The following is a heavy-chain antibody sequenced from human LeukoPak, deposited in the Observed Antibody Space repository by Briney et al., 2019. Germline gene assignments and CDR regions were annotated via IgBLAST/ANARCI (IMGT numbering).Heavy chain of an antibody. J-gene: IGHJ3*02. CDR1: GFRFGAYA. CDR3: AKSLFTSATGTGRAFHI. V-gene: IGHV3-23*01. Sequence: PGGSLRLPCRVSGFRFGAYAMTWVRQPPGKGLEWVSTISGSGSNTYYADSVKGRFTISRDNSKSTLYLQMNGLRAEDTAIFYCAKSLFTSATGTGRAFHIWGQGTRVTVSS. D-gene: IGHD1-1*01. CDR2: ISGSGSNT.